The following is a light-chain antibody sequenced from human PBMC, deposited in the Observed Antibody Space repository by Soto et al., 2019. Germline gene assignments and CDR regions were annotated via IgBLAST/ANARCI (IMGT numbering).Light chain of an antibody. V-gene: IGLV2-8*01. CDR1: SSDVGGYDH. J-gene: IGLJ1*01. CDR2: EVT. CDR3: SSYTSSRAYV. Sequence: QSALTQPPSASGSPGQSVTIPCTGTSSDVGGYDHVSWYQQHPGKAPKLMIYEVTKRPAGVPDRFSGSKSGNTASLTVSGLQAEDEADYYCSSYTSSRAYVFGIGTKLTVL.